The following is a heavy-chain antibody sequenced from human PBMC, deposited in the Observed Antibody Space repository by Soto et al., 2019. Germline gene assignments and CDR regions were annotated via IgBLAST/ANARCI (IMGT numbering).Heavy chain of an antibody. CDR3: AKDRGAGGRFSGIAVAGIPS. Sequence: EVQLLESGGGLVQPGGSLRLSCAASGFTFSSYAMSWVRQPPGKGLEWVSGFSGGGGNTYYADSVTGRFTISRDNSRNTLYLQMNSLRAADTAIYYCAKDRGAGGRFSGIAVAGIPSWGQGTLVTVSS. V-gene: IGHV3-23*01. J-gene: IGHJ5*02. D-gene: IGHD6-19*01. CDR2: FSGGGGNT. CDR1: GFTFSSYA.